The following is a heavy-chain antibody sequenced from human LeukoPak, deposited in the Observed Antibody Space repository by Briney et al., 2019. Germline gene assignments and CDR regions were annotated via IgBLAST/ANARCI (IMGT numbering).Heavy chain of an antibody. CDR1: GFTFSSYG. CDR3: ARGALHSITMVRGVISSNWFDP. Sequence: GGSLRLSCAASGFTFSSYGMHWVRQAPGKGLEWVAVISYDGSNKYYADSVKGRFTISRDNSKNTLYLQMNSLRAEDTAVYYCARGALHSITMVRGVISSNWFDPWGQGTLVTVSS. V-gene: IGHV3-30*19. CDR2: ISYDGSNK. D-gene: IGHD3-10*01. J-gene: IGHJ5*02.